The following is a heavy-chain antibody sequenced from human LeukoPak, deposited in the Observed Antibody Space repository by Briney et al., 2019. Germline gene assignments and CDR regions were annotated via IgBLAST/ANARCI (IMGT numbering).Heavy chain of an antibody. D-gene: IGHD5-18*01. CDR2: INPNSGGT. Sequence: ASVKVSCKASGYTFTGYYMHWVRQAPGQGLEWMGRINPNSGGTNYAQKFQGRVTMTRDTSISKAYMELSRLRSDDTAVYYCARSGFDSYEMFGYWGQGTLVTVSS. V-gene: IGHV1-2*06. CDR3: ARSGFDSYEMFGY. CDR1: GYTFTGYY. J-gene: IGHJ4*02.